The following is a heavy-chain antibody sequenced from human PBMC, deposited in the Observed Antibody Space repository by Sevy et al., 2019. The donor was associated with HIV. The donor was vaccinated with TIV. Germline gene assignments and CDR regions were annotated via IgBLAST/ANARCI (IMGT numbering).Heavy chain of an antibody. Sequence: GGSLRLSCAASGFTVSSNYMSWVRQAPGKGLEWVSVIYSGGSTYYADSVKGQFTISRDNSKFTLYLQMNSLRAEDTAVYYCARERFRAVPYGMDVWGQGTTVTVSS. CDR2: IYSGGST. CDR3: ARERFRAVPYGMDV. CDR1: GFTVSSNY. J-gene: IGHJ6*02. V-gene: IGHV3-53*01. D-gene: IGHD3-10*01.